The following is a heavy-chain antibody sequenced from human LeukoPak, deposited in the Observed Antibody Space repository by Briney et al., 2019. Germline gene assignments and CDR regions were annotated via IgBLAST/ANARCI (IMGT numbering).Heavy chain of an antibody. V-gene: IGHV4-34*01. Sequence: SETLSLTCAVYGGSFSGYYWSWIRQPPGKGLEWIGEINHSGSTNYNASLKSRVTISVDTSKNQSSLKLSSVTAADTAVYYCARVTRRGYSYGHAFDIWGQGTMVTVSS. D-gene: IGHD5-18*01. CDR3: ARVTRRGYSYGHAFDI. J-gene: IGHJ3*02. CDR1: GGSFSGYY. CDR2: INHSGST.